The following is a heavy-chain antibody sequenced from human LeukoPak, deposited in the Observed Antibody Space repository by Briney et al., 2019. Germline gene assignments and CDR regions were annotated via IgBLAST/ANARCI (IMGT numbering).Heavy chain of an antibody. Sequence: PSETLSLTCAVYGGSFSGYYWSWIRQPPGKGLEWIGEINHSGSTNYNPSLKSRVTISVDTSKNQFSLKLSSVTAADTAVYYCAREGYGDYGTLDYWGQGTLVTVSS. CDR2: INHSGST. D-gene: IGHD4-17*01. J-gene: IGHJ4*02. CDR3: AREGYGDYGTLDY. CDR1: GGSFSGYY. V-gene: IGHV4-34*01.